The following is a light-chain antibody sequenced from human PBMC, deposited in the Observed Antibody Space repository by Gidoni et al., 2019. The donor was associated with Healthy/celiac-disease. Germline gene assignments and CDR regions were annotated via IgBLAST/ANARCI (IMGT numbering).Light chain of an antibody. Sequence: AIQITQSPSSLSASVGDRVTIPCRASQGSRNDLGWYQQKPGKAPKLLIYAASSLQSGVPARFSGSGSGTDFTLTISSLQPEDFATYYCLQDYNYPWTFGQGTKVEIK. CDR1: QGSRND. V-gene: IGKV1-6*01. J-gene: IGKJ1*01. CDR2: AAS. CDR3: LQDYNYPWT.